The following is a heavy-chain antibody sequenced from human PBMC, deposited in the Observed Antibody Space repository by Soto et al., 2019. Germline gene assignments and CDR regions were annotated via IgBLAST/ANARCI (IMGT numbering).Heavy chain of an antibody. CDR3: ARNESSNIYGMDV. CDR1: VFTVSSYS. J-gene: IGHJ6*02. D-gene: IGHD6-6*01. V-gene: IGHV3-21*01. Sequence: GSLRLSCAASVFTVSSYSMNWVREAPGKGLEWVSSISSSSFSINYADSVKGRFSISRDNAQNSLHLQMNNLRAEDTAVYYCARNESSNIYGMDVWGQGTTVTVSS. CDR2: ISSSSFSI.